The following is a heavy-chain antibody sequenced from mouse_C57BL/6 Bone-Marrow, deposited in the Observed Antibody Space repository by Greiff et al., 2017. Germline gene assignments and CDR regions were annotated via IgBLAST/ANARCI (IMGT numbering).Heavy chain of an antibody. CDR2: SRNKANDYTT. J-gene: IGHJ1*03. D-gene: IGHD2-3*01. CDR3: AREADGYNRYFDV. Sequence: EVKLVESGGGLVQSGRSLRLSCATSGFTFSDFYMEWVRQAPGKGLEWIAASRNKANDYTTEYSASVKGRFIVSRDTSQSILYLQMNALRAEDTAIYYCAREADGYNRYFDVWGTGTTVTVSS. V-gene: IGHV7-1*01. CDR1: GFTFSDFY.